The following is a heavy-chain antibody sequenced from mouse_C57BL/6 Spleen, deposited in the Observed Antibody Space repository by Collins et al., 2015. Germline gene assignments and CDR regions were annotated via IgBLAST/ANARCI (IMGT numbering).Heavy chain of an antibody. Sequence: YNEKFKGKATLTSDKSSSTAYMELSSLTSEDSAVYYCARASNWYYFDYWGQGTTLTVSS. V-gene: IGHV1-14*01. D-gene: IGHD4-1*01. J-gene: IGHJ2*01. CDR3: ARASNWYYFDY.